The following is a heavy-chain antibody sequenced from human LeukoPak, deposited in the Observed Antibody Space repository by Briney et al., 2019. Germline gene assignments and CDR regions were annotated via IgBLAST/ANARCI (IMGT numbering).Heavy chain of an antibody. Sequence: NASETLSLTCTVSGGSISSYYWSWIRQPPGKGLEWIGFIYYIGSTNYIPSIKSRVTISVDTSKNQFSLKLSSVTAAGTAVYYCARAYSSGWYTGFRWFYPWGQGTLVTASS. V-gene: IGHV4-59*08. CDR1: GGSISSYY. CDR2: IYYIGST. CDR3: ARAYSSGWYTGFRWFYP. J-gene: IGHJ5*02. D-gene: IGHD6-19*01.